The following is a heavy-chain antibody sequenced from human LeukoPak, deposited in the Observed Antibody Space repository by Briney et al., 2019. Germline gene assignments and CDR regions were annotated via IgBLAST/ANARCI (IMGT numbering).Heavy chain of an antibody. CDR1: GYTFTSYY. CDR3: ARANYYDSSGYSLYYFDY. V-gene: IGHV1-46*01. J-gene: IGHJ4*02. D-gene: IGHD3-22*01. Sequence: ASVKVSCKASGYTFTSYYMQWVRQAPGQGLEWMGIINPSGGSTSYAQKFQGRVTMTRDTSTSTVYMELSSLRSEGTAVYYCARANYYDSSGYSLYYFDYWGQGTLVTVSS. CDR2: INPSGGST.